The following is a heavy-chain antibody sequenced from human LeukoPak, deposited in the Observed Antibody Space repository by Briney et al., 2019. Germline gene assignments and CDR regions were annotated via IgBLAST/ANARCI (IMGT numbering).Heavy chain of an antibody. J-gene: IGHJ4*02. CDR3: ARHADYVVVVTPPDY. Sequence: GESLKISCKGSAYSFTSYWIGWVRQMPGKGLEWMGIIYPGDSDTRYSPSFQGQVTISADKSISTAYLQWSSLKASDTAMYYCARHADYVVVVTPPDYWGQGTLVTVSS. D-gene: IGHD3-22*01. CDR2: IYPGDSDT. CDR1: AYSFTSYW. V-gene: IGHV5-51*01.